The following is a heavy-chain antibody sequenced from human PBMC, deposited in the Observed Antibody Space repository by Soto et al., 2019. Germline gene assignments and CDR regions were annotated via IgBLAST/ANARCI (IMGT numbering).Heavy chain of an antibody. CDR3: ASGPYDSSGYSRESWSVP. V-gene: IGHV4-59*01. CDR1: GGSISSYY. J-gene: IGHJ5*02. Sequence: SETLSLTCTVSGGSISSYYWSWIRQPPGKGLEWIGYIYYSGSTNYNPSLKSRVTISVDTSKNQFSLKLSSVTAADTAVYYCASGPYDSSGYSRESWSVPRRQAPLVTVP. CDR2: IYYSGST. D-gene: IGHD3-22*01.